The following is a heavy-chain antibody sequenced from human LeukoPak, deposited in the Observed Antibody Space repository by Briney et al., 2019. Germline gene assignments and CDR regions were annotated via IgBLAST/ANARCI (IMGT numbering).Heavy chain of an antibody. CDR3: ATTRGGRFGESHY. D-gene: IGHD3-10*01. V-gene: IGHV3-7*03. CDR1: EFTFSDYW. J-gene: IGHJ4*02. CDR2: IKQDGNEK. Sequence: GGSLRLSCVASEFTFSDYWMNWVRQAPGKGLEWVANIKQDGNEKYYVDSVRGRFSISRENAKDSLYLQMNSLRPEDTAVYYCATTRGGRFGESHYWGQGILVSVSS.